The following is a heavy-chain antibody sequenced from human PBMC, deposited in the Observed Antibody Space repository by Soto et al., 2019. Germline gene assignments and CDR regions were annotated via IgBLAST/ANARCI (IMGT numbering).Heavy chain of an antibody. CDR3: ARVLTGAGTSGYYGIDV. V-gene: IGHV4-59*01. CDR2: HYYSGTP. Sequence: PXETLSLTCIPSGCSIRSYYWSWIRQPPGKGLDWIGYHYYSGTPTYQPSLKNRVTISVNRSQNQFSLVLTSVTAADTAVYFCARVLTGAGTSGYYGIDVWRQGPTVTVSS. J-gene: IGHJ6*02. D-gene: IGHD6-19*01. CDR1: GCSIRSYY.